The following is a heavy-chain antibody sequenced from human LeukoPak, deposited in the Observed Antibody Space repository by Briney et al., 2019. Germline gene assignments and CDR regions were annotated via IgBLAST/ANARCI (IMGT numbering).Heavy chain of an antibody. D-gene: IGHD4-17*01. CDR1: GYTFSSYA. CDR2: ISYDGSNK. Sequence: PGGSLRLSCAASGYTFSSYAMHWVRQAPGKGLEWVAVISYDGSNKYYADSVKGRFTISRDNSKNTLYLQMNSLRAEDTAVYYCAKDRLRSHFDYWGQGTLVTVSS. CDR3: AKDRLRSHFDY. J-gene: IGHJ4*02. V-gene: IGHV3-30-3*01.